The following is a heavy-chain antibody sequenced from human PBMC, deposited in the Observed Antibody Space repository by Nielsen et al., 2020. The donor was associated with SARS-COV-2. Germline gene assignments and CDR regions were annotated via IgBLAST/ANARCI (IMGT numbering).Heavy chain of an antibody. CDR1: GGTFSSYT. J-gene: IGHJ2*01. Sequence: SVKVSCKASGGTFSSYTISWVRQAPGQGLEWMGRIIPILGIANYAQKFQGRVTMTRDTSTSTVYMELSSLRSEDTAVYYCARGGVYGKTHWYFDLWGRGALVTVSS. V-gene: IGHV1-69*02. CDR3: ARGGVYGKTHWYFDL. D-gene: IGHD2-8*01. CDR2: IIPILGIA.